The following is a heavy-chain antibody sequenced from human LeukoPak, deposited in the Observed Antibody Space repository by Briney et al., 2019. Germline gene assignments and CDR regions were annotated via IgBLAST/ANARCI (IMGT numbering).Heavy chain of an antibody. CDR2: ISSSSSYI. Sequence: GGSLRLSCAASGFTFSSYSMNWVRQAPGKGLEWVSSISSSSSYIYYADSVKGRFTISRDNAKNSLYLQMNSLRAEDTAVYYCARGGFNHAFDVWGQGTMVTVSS. CDR3: ARGGFNHAFDV. V-gene: IGHV3-21*01. CDR1: GFTFSSYS. J-gene: IGHJ3*01.